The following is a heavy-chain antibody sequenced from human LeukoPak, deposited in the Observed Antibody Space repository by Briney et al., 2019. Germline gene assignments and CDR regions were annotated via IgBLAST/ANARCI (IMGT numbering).Heavy chain of an antibody. J-gene: IGHJ4*02. Sequence: YSSGSTNYNPSLNSRVTISVDTSKNQFSLKLSSVTAADMAVYYCAREYSYGIFPEYYFDYWGQGTLVTVSS. D-gene: IGHD5-18*01. CDR3: AREYSYGIFPEYYFDY. V-gene: IGHV4-59*01. CDR2: YSSGST.